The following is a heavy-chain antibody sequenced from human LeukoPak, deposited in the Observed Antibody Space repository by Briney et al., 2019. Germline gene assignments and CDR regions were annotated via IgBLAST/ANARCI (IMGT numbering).Heavy chain of an antibody. CDR3: ARGYCSGGSCYSQFADY. V-gene: IGHV4-34*01. J-gene: IGHJ4*02. CDR2: INHSGST. D-gene: IGHD2-15*01. Sequence: SETLSLTCAVYGGSFSGYYWSWIRQPPGKGLEWIGEINHSGSTNYNPSLKSRVTISVDTSKNQFSLKLSSVTAADTAAYYCARGYCSGGSCYSQFADYWGQGTWSPSPQ. CDR1: GGSFSGYY.